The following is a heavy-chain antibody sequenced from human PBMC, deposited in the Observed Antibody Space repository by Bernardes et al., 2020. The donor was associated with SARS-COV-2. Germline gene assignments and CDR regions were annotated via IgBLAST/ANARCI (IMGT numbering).Heavy chain of an antibody. CDR2: ISYDGSNK. CDR3: AGEQWLVPNYYYYGMDV. CDR1: GFTFSSYA. V-gene: IGHV3-30-3*01. Sequence: GGSLRLSCAASGFTFSSYAMHWVRQAPGKGLEWVAVISYDGSNKYYADSVKGRFTISRDNSKNTLYLQMNSLRAEDTAVYYCAGEQWLVPNYYYYGMDVCGQGTTVTVSS. J-gene: IGHJ6*02. D-gene: IGHD6-19*01.